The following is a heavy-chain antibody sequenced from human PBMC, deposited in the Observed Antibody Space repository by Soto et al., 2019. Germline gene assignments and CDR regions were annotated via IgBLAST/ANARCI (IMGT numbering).Heavy chain of an antibody. CDR2: IYSGGST. D-gene: IGHD2-15*01. V-gene: IGHV3-53*01. J-gene: IGHJ6*02. CDR3: ARERQCSGGSCYSYYYYGMDV. CDR1: GFTVSSNY. Sequence: GGSLRLSCAASGFTVSSNYMSWVRQAPGKGLEWVSVIYSGGSTYYADSVKGRFTISRDNSKNTLYLQMNSLRAEDTAVYYCARERQCSGGSCYSYYYYGMDVWGQGT.